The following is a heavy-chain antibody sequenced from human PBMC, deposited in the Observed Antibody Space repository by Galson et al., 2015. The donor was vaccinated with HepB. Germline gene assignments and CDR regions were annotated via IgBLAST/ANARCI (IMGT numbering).Heavy chain of an antibody. Sequence: SLRLSCAVSGVTFSDTHMNWVRQTPATGLEWVALPKRKSHGGTAEYAAPVKGRFTISGDESTNTVYLQMNNLKSEDAAIYYCTTEERSTFESWGQGTLVTVSS. D-gene: IGHD1-1*01. J-gene: IGHJ4*02. CDR2: PKRKSHGGTA. CDR3: TTEERSTFES. CDR1: GVTFSDTH. V-gene: IGHV3-15*07.